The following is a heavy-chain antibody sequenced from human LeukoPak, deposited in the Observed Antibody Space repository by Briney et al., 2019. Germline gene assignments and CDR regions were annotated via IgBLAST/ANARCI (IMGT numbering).Heavy chain of an antibody. V-gene: IGHV4-59*08. J-gene: IGHJ4*02. Sequence: SETLSLTCTVSGGXISSYYWSWIRQPPGKGLEWIGYIYSSGSTNYNPSLKSRVTISVDSSKNQFSLKLSSVTAADTAVYYCARRFGTSGWVDYWGQGTLVTVSS. D-gene: IGHD6-19*01. CDR2: IYSSGST. CDR3: ARRFGTSGWVDY. CDR1: GGXISSYY.